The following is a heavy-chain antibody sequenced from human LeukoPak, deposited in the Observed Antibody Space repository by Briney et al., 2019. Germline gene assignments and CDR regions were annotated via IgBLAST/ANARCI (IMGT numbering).Heavy chain of an antibody. D-gene: IGHD6-13*01. Sequence: GGSLRLSCAASGFTFSSYAMSWVRQAPGKGLEWVSAISGSGGSTYYADSVKGRFTISRDNSKNTMYLQMNSLRAEDTAVYYCARETEEQLGPDAFDIWGQGTMVTVSS. CDR2: ISGSGGST. CDR3: ARETEEQLGPDAFDI. V-gene: IGHV3-23*01. CDR1: GFTFSSYA. J-gene: IGHJ3*02.